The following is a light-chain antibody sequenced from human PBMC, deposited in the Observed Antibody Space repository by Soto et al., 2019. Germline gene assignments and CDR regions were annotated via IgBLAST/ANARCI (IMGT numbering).Light chain of an antibody. J-gene: IGKJ1*01. CDR1: QSISSW. V-gene: IGKV1-5*03. CDR2: KAS. CDR3: PQYNRYSPWT. Sequence: DIQMTQSPSTLSASVGDRVTITCRASQSISSWLAWYQQKPGKAPKLLIQKASSLESGVPSRFSGSGSGTEFTLTISSLQPDDVATYYGPQYNRYSPWTFGQGTKVEIK.